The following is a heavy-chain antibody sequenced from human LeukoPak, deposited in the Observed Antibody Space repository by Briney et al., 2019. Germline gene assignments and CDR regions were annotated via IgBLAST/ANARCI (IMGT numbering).Heavy chain of an antibody. CDR1: GYTFTGYY. Sequence: ASVKVSCKASGYTFTGYYMHWVRQAPGQGLEWMGWINPNSGGTNYAQKCQGRVTMTGDTSISTAYMELSRLRSDDTAVYYCARDERLSDGVYDYWGQGTLVTVSS. J-gene: IGHJ4*02. CDR2: INPNSGGT. V-gene: IGHV1-2*02. CDR3: ARDERLSDGVYDY. D-gene: IGHD2-8*01.